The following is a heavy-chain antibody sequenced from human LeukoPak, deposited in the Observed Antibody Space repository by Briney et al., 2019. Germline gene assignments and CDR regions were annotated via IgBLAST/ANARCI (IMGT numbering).Heavy chain of an antibody. Sequence: GGSLRLSCAASGSTVSSTYMSWVRQAPGKGLEWVSLIYSGGSTYYADSVKGRFTISRDNSKNTLYLQMNSLRAEDTAVYYCARGGADYWGQGTLVTVSS. CDR2: IYSGGST. J-gene: IGHJ4*02. CDR1: GSTVSSTY. D-gene: IGHD5-12*01. V-gene: IGHV3-66*01. CDR3: ARGGADY.